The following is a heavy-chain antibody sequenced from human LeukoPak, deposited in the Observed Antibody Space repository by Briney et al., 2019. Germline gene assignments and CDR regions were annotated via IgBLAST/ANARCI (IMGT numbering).Heavy chain of an antibody. Sequence: PSETLSLTCTVSGGSISSSSYYWGWIRQPPGKGLEWIGSIYYSGSTYYNPSLKSRVTISVDTSKNQFSLKLSSVTAADTAVYYCARGLTMIVTYFDYWGQGTLVTVSS. CDR2: IYYSGST. V-gene: IGHV4-39*01. CDR1: GGSISSSSYY. D-gene: IGHD3-22*01. CDR3: ARGLTMIVTYFDY. J-gene: IGHJ4*02.